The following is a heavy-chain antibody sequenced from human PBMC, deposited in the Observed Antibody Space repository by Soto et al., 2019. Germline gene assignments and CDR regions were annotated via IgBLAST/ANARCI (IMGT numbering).Heavy chain of an antibody. CDR2: SYYSGST. Sequence: QVQLQESGPGLVKPSETLSLNCTVSGGPISSYYWSWIRQSPGKGLEWLGYSYYSGSTNYNPSLKSRVTISVDKSKNPFSLELSSVTAADTAVYYCARGSSGWPPRLDYWGQGTLVTVSS. J-gene: IGHJ4*02. D-gene: IGHD6-19*01. CDR1: GGPISSYY. V-gene: IGHV4-59*01. CDR3: ARGSSGWPPRLDY.